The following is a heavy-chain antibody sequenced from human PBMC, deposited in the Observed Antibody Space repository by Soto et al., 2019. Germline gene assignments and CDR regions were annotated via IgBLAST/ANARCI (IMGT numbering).Heavy chain of an antibody. J-gene: IGHJ3*02. D-gene: IGHD4-17*01. V-gene: IGHV4-31*03. CDR1: GGSINSGVYY. Sequence: QMQLQESGPGLVKPSQTLSLTCTVSGGSINSGVYYWSWIRQHPGKGGEWIGNIFYSGTTNYAPSLRSRVFLSVDTSKNQFSLKLSSVTAADSAVYYCARTYGDFDAFDIWGQGSMVTVSS. CDR3: ARTYGDFDAFDI. CDR2: IFYSGTT.